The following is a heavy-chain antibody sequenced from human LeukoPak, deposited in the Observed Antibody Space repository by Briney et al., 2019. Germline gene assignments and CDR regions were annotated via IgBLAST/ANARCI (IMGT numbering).Heavy chain of an antibody. J-gene: IGHJ4*02. CDR3: AKNYGGKLAS. V-gene: IGHV5-51*01. CDR1: GYSFISYW. D-gene: IGHD4-23*01. Sequence: GESLKISRKGSGYSFISYWIGWVRQMPGKGLEWMGIIYPGDSDTRYSPSFQGQVTISADKSINTAYLQWSSLKAPDTAKYYWAKNYGGKLASWAQGALVTVPS. CDR2: IYPGDSDT.